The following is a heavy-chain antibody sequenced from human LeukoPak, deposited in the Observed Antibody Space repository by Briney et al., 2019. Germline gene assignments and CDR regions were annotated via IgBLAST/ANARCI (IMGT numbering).Heavy chain of an antibody. J-gene: IGHJ5*02. V-gene: IGHV1-69*04. Sequence: SVKVSCKASGGTFSSYATSWVRQAPGQGLEWMGRIIPILGIANYAQKFQGRVTITADKSTSTAYMELSSLRSEDTAVYYCARDHPTFYGSGSWIWFDPWGQGTLVTVSS. CDR3: ARDHPTFYGSGSWIWFDP. CDR2: IIPILGIA. CDR1: GGTFSSYA. D-gene: IGHD3-10*01.